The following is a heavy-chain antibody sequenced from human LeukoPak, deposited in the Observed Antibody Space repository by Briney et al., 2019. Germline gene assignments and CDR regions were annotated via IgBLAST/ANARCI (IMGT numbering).Heavy chain of an antibody. J-gene: IGHJ3*02. V-gene: IGHV3-30*18. CDR3: AKERGAFDI. CDR2: ISYDGSNK. Sequence: GRSLRLSCAASGFTFSSYGMHWVRQAPGKGLEGVAVISYDGSNKYYRDSVKGRFTISRDNSKNTLYLQKNRLRAEDTAVYYCAKERGAFDIWGQGKMVTVSS. CDR1: GFTFSSYG.